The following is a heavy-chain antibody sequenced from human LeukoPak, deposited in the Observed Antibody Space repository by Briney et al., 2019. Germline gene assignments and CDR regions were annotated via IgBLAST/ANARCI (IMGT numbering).Heavy chain of an antibody. Sequence: GGSLRLSCAASGFTFSSYAIRWVLQAPGKGLEWVSAISGSGGSTYYADSVKGRFTISRDNSKNTLYLQMKSLRAEDTAVYYCAKDLGYYDSSGYFFDFDYWGQGTLVTVSS. CDR2: ISGSGGST. CDR3: AKDLGYYDSSGYFFDFDY. V-gene: IGHV3-23*01. CDR1: GFTFSSYA. D-gene: IGHD3-22*01. J-gene: IGHJ4*02.